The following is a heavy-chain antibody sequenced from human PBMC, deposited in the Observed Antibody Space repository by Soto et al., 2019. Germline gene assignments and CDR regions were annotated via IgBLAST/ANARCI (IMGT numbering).Heavy chain of an antibody. CDR2: ISYDGSNK. CDR3: ARDLKWLDYYFDY. D-gene: IGHD6-19*01. CDR1: GFTFSSYA. J-gene: IGHJ4*02. V-gene: IGHV3-30-3*01. Sequence: PGGSLRLSCAASGFTFSSYAMHWVRQAPGKGLEWVAVISYDGSNKYYADSVKGRFTISRDNSKNTLYIQMNSLRAEDTAVYYWARDLKWLDYYFDYWGQGTLVTVSS.